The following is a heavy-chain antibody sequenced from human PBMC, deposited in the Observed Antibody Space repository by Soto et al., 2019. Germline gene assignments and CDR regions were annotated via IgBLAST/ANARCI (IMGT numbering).Heavy chain of an antibody. CDR1: GGSISSGDYY. CDR3: ARVGRSGWYVDY. Sequence: PSETLSLTCTVSGGSISSGDYYWSWIRQPPGKGLEWIGYIYYSGSTNYNPSLKSRVTISVDTSKNQFSLKLSSVTAADTAVYYCARVGRSGWYVDYWGQGTLVTVSS. V-gene: IGHV4-61*08. J-gene: IGHJ4*02. CDR2: IYYSGST. D-gene: IGHD6-19*01.